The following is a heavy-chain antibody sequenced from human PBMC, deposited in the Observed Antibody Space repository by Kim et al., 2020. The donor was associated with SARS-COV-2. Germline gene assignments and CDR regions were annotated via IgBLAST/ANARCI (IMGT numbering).Heavy chain of an antibody. CDR2: INTNTGNP. CDR1: GYTFTSYA. V-gene: IGHV7-4-1*02. D-gene: IGHD3-16*02. Sequence: ASVKVSCKASGYTFTSYAMNWVRQAPGQGLEWMGWINTNTGNPTYAQGFTGRFVFSLDTSVSTAYLQISSLKAEDTAVYYCARGDMITFGGVIGHDAFDIWGQGTMVTVSS. CDR3: ARGDMITFGGVIGHDAFDI. J-gene: IGHJ3*02.